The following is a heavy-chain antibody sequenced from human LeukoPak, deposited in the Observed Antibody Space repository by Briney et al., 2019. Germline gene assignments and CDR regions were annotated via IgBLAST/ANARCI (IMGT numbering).Heavy chain of an antibody. V-gene: IGHV3-74*01. J-gene: IGHJ5*02. CDR1: GFTFSGYW. CDR3: ARGAAGNWSDP. Sequence: PGGSLRLSCAASGFTFSGYWMHWVRQDPGKGLVWVSRINSDGSSTSYADSVKGRFTISRDNAKNSLYLQMNSPRAEDTAVYYCARGAAGNWSDPWGQGTLVTVSS. D-gene: IGHD2-15*01. CDR2: INSDGSST.